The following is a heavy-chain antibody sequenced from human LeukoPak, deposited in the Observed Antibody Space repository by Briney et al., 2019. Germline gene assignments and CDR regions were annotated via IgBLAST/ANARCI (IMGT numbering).Heavy chain of an antibody. J-gene: IGHJ5*02. CDR2: INHSGST. CDR1: GGSLSGYY. V-gene: IGHV4-34*01. CDR3: ARRFDP. Sequence: PSETLSLTCAVYGGSLSGYYWSWIRQPPGKGLEWIGEINHSGSTNYNPSLKSRVTISVDTSKNQFSLKLTSVTAADTAVYYCARRFDPWGQGTLVTVSS.